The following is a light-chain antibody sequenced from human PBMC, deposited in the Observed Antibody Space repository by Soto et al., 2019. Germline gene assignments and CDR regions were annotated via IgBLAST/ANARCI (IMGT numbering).Light chain of an antibody. V-gene: IGKV1-9*01. CDR3: QQFNDYPLT. J-gene: IGKJ4*01. CDR2: GAS. Sequence: IQLTQSPAFLSASVGDRVTITCRASQAISSYLAWYQQKPGKPPKLLIYGASTWQSDVPSRFSGSGSGTEFTLTVSSLQAEDSATYYCQQFNDYPLTFGGGTKVDIK. CDR1: QAISSY.